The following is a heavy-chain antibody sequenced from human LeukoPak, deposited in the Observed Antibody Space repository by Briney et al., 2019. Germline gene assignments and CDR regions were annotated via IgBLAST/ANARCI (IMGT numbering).Heavy chain of an antibody. CDR1: GFTFDDYA. CDR3: AKDMSAMISAVSGI. Sequence: PGRSLRLSCAASGFTFDDYAMHWVRQAPGKGLEWVSDISWNSENIGHADSVKGRFTISRDNAKNSLYLQMNSLRAEDMALYYCAKDMSAMISAVSGIWGQGTMVTVSS. V-gene: IGHV3-9*03. J-gene: IGHJ3*02. CDR2: ISWNSENI. D-gene: IGHD3-22*01.